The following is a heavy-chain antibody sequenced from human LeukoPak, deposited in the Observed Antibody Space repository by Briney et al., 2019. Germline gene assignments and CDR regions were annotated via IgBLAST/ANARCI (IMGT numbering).Heavy chain of an antibody. CDR1: GYIFTSYG. Sequence: GASVKVSCKASGYIFTSYGITWVRQAPGQGLEWMGWINTYNGNTNYAQKVQGRVTMTTDTSTRTAYMELGGLRSDDTAIYYCARDLVSGNGYTSSCYYWGQGTQVTVSS. D-gene: IGHD6-13*01. V-gene: IGHV1-18*01. CDR3: ARDLVSGNGYTSSCYY. CDR2: INTYNGNT. J-gene: IGHJ4*02.